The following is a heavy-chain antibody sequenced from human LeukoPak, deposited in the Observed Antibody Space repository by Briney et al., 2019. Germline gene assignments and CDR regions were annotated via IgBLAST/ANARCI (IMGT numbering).Heavy chain of an antibody. CDR2: IYSGGST. D-gene: IGHD3-22*01. CDR3: ARRGEGYYDSSGYPDY. J-gene: IGHJ4*02. Sequence: GGSLRLSCAASGFTVSSNYMSWVRQAPGKGLEWVSVIYSGGSTYYADSVKGRFTISRDNSKNTLYLQMNSLRAEDTAVYYCARRGEGYYDSSGYPDYWGQGTLVTVSS. CDR1: GFTVSSNY. V-gene: IGHV3-53*01.